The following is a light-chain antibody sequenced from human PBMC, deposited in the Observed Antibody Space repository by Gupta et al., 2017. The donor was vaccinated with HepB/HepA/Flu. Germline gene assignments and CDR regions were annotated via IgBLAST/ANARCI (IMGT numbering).Light chain of an antibody. J-gene: IGLJ2*01. CDR1: SSDVGVYNY. CDR2: DVS. CDR3: NADTTSSNVI. V-gene: IGLV2-14*03. Sequence: SALTQPASVSGSPGQSITISCTGTSSDVGVYNYVSWYQQYPGKAPKLMIYDVSKRPAGVSDRFSGSKSGNTASLTISGLQAEDEAVYYCNADTTSSNVIFGGGTKLTVL.